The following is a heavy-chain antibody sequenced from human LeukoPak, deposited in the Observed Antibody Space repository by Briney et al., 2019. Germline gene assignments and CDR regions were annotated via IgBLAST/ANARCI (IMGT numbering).Heavy chain of an antibody. CDR3: ATGDSSGYDDDAFDI. J-gene: IGHJ3*02. Sequence: ASVKVSCKASGYTFTSYGISWVRQAPGQGLEWMGIINPSGGSTSYAQKFQGRVTMTRDTSTSTVYMELSSLRSEDTAVYYCATGDSSGYDDDAFDIWGQGTMVTVSS. V-gene: IGHV1-46*01. D-gene: IGHD3-22*01. CDR2: INPSGGST. CDR1: GYTFTSYG.